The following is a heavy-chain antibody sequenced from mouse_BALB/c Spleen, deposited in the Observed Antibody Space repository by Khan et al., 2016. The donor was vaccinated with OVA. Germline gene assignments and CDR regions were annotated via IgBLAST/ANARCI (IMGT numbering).Heavy chain of an antibody. V-gene: IGHV5-4*02. Sequence: EVELVESGGGLVKPGGSLKLSCAASGFTFSDYYMYWVRQTPEKRLQWVATISDGGSYTYYPDSVKGRFTISRDDAKNNLYLQMNSLTSEDTAMYYCARGYYGDPFAYWGQGTLVTVSA. CDR2: ISDGGSYT. D-gene: IGHD2-13*01. CDR3: ARGYYGDPFAY. CDR1: GFTFSDYY. J-gene: IGHJ3*01.